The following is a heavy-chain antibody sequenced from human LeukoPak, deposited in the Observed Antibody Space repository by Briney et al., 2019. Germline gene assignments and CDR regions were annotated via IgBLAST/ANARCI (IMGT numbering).Heavy chain of an antibody. D-gene: IGHD3-10*01. V-gene: IGHV3-48*04. J-gene: IGHJ4*02. CDR1: GFTFSSYA. Sequence: PGGSLRLSCAASGFTFSSYAMSWVRQAPGKGLEWVSYISSSSSTIYYADSVKGRFTISRDNAKNSLYLQMNSLRAEDTAVYYCAREPPFRITMVRGALTLDYWGQGTLVTVSS. CDR2: ISSSSSTI. CDR3: AREPPFRITMVRGALTLDY.